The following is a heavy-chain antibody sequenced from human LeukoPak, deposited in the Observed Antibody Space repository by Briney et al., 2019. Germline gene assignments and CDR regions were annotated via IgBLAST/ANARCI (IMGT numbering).Heavy chain of an antibody. CDR2: ISSSGSTI. D-gene: IGHD3-10*01. J-gene: IGHJ4*02. V-gene: IGHV3-11*04. Sequence: PGGSLRLSCAASGFTFSDYYMSWIRQAPGKGLEWVSYISSSGSTIYYADPVKGRFTISRDNAKNSLYLQMNSLRAEDTAVYYCAKDRGVIAGYFDYWGQGTLVTVSS. CDR3: AKDRGVIAGYFDY. CDR1: GFTFSDYY.